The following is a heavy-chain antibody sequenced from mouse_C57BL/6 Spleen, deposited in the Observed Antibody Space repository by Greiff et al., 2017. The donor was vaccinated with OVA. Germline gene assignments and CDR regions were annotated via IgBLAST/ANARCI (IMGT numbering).Heavy chain of an antibody. Sequence: QVQLQQSGPELVKPGASVKISCKASGYSFTSYYIHWVKQRPGQGLEWIGWIYPGSGNTKYNEKFKGKATLTADTSSSAAYMQLSSLTSEDSAVYYCARGTRRSLRFDYWGQGTTLTVSS. CDR3: ARGTRRSLRFDY. CDR1: GYSFTSYY. V-gene: IGHV1-66*01. D-gene: IGHD1-1*01. CDR2: IYPGSGNT. J-gene: IGHJ2*01.